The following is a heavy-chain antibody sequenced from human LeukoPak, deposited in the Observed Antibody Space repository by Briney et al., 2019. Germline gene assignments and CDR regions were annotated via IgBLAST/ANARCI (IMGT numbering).Heavy chain of an antibody. CDR2: ITSGSSYI. CDR1: GFTFSSYA. D-gene: IGHD6-6*01. CDR3: TRDPRHFDS. J-gene: IGHJ5*01. Sequence: GGSLRLSCAASGFTFSSYAMSWVRQAPGKGLEWVSSITSGSSYIYYADSVKGRFTISRDNAKSSLYLQMSRLRVEDTAVYYCTRDPRHFDSCGQGTLVTVSS. V-gene: IGHV3-21*01.